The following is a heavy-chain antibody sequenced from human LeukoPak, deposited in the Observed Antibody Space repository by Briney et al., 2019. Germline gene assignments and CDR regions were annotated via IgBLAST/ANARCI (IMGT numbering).Heavy chain of an antibody. J-gene: IGHJ6*02. CDR2: IYYSGST. D-gene: IGHD4-11*01. CDR3: ARHVGDYRGYYYYGMDV. V-gene: IGHV4-59*08. CDR1: GGSISSYY. Sequence: SETLSLTCTVSGGSISSYYWSWIRQPPGKGLEWIGYIYYSGSTNYNPSLKSRVTISVDTSKNQFSLKLSSVTAADTAVYYCARHVGDYRGYYYYGMDVWGQGTTVTVSS.